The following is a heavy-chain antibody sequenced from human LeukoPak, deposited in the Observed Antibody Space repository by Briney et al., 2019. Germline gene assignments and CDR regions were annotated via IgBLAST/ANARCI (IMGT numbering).Heavy chain of an antibody. J-gene: IGHJ6*04. Sequence: QPGGSLRLSCAASGFTVSSNYMSWVRQAPGKGLEWVSVIYSGGSTYYADSVKGRFTISRDNSKNTLYLQMNSLRAEDTAVYYCARYRFLPAAIPTNYYYYYGMDVWGKGTTVTVSS. V-gene: IGHV3-53*01. CDR1: GFTVSSNY. D-gene: IGHD2-2*02. CDR2: IYSGGST. CDR3: ARYRFLPAAIPTNYYYYYGMDV.